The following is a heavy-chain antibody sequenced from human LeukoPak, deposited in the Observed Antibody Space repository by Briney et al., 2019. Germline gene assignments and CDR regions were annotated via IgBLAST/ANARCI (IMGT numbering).Heavy chain of an antibody. J-gene: IGHJ4*02. V-gene: IGHV4-38-2*02. CDR3: ARVRYSYGYEADY. D-gene: IGHD5-18*01. Sequence: SETLSLTCTVSGYSISSGYYWGWIRQPPGKGLEWIGSIYHSESTYYNPSLKSRVTISVDTSKNQFSLKLSSVTAADTAVYYCARVRYSYGYEADYWGQGTLVTVSS. CDR2: IYHSEST. CDR1: GYSISSGYY.